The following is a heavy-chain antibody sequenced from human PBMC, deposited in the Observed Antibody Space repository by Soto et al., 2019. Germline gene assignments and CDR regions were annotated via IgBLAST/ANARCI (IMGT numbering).Heavy chain of an antibody. V-gene: IGHV1-2*04. Sequence: GASVKVSCKASGYTFTGYYIHWVRQGPGQGLEWMGGINPNSGGTNYAQKFQGWVTMTRDTSIGTAYMELSRLRSDDTAVYYCARALIAAARIGLDPWGQGTRVTVYS. CDR3: ARALIAAARIGLDP. J-gene: IGHJ5*02. D-gene: IGHD6-13*01. CDR1: GYTFTGYY. CDR2: INPNSGGT.